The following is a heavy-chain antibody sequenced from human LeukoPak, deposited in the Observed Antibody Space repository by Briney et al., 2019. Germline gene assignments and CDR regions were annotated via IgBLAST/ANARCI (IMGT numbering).Heavy chain of an antibody. CDR2: IYYSGTT. J-gene: IGHJ4*02. D-gene: IGHD3/OR15-3a*01. V-gene: IGHV4-31*03. CDR1: GGSISSGGYY. CDR3: ARGERYGFFDY. Sequence: SETLSLTCSVSGGSISSGGYYWSWIRQHPGKGLEWIGSIYYSGTTYYNPSLKSRLTVSVDTSTNQFSLELSSVIAADTAVYYCARGERYGFFDYWGQGTLVTASS.